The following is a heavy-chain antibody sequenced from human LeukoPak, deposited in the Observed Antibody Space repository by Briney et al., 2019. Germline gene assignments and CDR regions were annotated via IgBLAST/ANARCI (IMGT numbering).Heavy chain of an antibody. D-gene: IGHD3-22*01. J-gene: IGHJ3*02. V-gene: IGHV3-30-3*01. CDR2: ISYDGSNK. Sequence: GGCLRLSCAASGFTFSSYAMHWVRQAPGKGLEWVAVISYDGSNKYYADSVKGRFTISRDNSKNTLYLQMNSLRAEDTAVYYCARDEIVVVITFSAFDIWGQGTMVTVSS. CDR1: GFTFSSYA. CDR3: ARDEIVVVITFSAFDI.